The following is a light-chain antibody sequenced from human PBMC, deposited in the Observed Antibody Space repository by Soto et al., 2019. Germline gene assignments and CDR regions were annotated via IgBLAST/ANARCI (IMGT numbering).Light chain of an antibody. Sequence: EIVLTQSPGTLSLSPGERATLSCRASQSVSSSYLAWYQQKPGQAPRLLISDVSTRATGIPARFNGSGSGTEFTLAISSLQIEDFAVYYCHQYNTWPLTFGGGTKVDIK. CDR1: QSVSSSY. CDR2: DVS. J-gene: IGKJ4*01. V-gene: IGKV3-15*01. CDR3: HQYNTWPLT.